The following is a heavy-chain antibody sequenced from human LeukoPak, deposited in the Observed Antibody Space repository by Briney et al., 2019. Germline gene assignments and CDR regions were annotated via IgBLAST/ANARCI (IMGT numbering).Heavy chain of an antibody. CDR1: GGSFSGYY. CDR3: ARVSPESPFAYCGGDCYPNWFDP. Sequence: SETLSLTCAVYGGSFSGYYWSWIRQPPGKGLEWIGYIYYSGSTNYNPSLKSRVTISVDTSKNQFSLKLSSVTAADTAVYYCARVSPESPFAYCGGDCYPNWFDPWGQGTLVTVSS. V-gene: IGHV4-59*01. CDR2: IYYSGST. D-gene: IGHD2-21*02. J-gene: IGHJ5*02.